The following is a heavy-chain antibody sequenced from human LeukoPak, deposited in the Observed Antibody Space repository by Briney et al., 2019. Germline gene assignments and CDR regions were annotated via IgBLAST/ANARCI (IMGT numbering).Heavy chain of an antibody. CDR2: ISSSSSYI. CDR3: VRDGQWLAYWYFDL. CDR1: GFTFSTYS. Sequence: PGGSLRLSCAASGFTFSTYSMNWVRQAPGKGLEWVSSISSSSSYIYYADSVKGRFTISRDNARNSLYLQMNSLRAEDTAVYYCVRDGQWLAYWYFDLWGRGTLVTVSS. V-gene: IGHV3-21*01. J-gene: IGHJ2*01. D-gene: IGHD6-19*01.